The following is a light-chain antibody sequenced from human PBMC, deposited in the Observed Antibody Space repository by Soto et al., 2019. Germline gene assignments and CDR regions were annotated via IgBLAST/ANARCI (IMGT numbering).Light chain of an antibody. J-gene: IGLJ2*01. CDR1: SSGLGGYNF. Sequence: QSALTQPRSVSGSPGQSVTISCTGTSSGLGGYNFVSWYQQHPGKAPKLIIYDVTKRPSGVPDRFSASKSANTASLTISGLQAEYEADYYCCSYPGIYVFGGGTQLTVL. CDR2: DVT. CDR3: CSYPGIYV. V-gene: IGLV2-11*01.